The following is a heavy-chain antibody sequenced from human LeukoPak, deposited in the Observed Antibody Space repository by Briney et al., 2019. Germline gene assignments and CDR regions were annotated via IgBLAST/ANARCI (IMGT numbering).Heavy chain of an antibody. CDR1: GFTFSSYA. CDR2: ISGSGGST. D-gene: IGHD4-17*01. J-gene: IGHJ4*02. V-gene: IGHV3-23*01. Sequence: GGSLRLSGAASGFTFSSYAMSWVRQAPGKGLEWVSAISGSGGSTYYADSVKGRFTISRDNSKNTLYLQMNSLRAEDTAVYYCAKDQGYGDPLQGGLHVDYWGQGTLVTVSS. CDR3: AKDQGYGDPLQGGLHVDY.